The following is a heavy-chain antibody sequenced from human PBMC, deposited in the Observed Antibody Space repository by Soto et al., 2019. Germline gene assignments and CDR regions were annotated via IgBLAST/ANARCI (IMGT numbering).Heavy chain of an antibody. Sequence: PSETLSLTCTVSGGSISSGGYYWSWIRQHPGKGLEWIGYIYYSGSTYYNPSLKSRVTISVDTSKNQFSLKLSSVTAADTAVYYCARDQLRGYVDYYYYYVMDVWGQGTTVTVS. CDR1: GGSISSGGYY. D-gene: IGHD3-16*01. CDR3: ARDQLRGYVDYYYYYVMDV. CDR2: IYYSGST. V-gene: IGHV4-31*03. J-gene: IGHJ6*02.